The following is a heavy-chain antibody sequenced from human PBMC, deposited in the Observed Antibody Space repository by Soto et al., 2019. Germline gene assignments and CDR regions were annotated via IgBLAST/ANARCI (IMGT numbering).Heavy chain of an antibody. CDR2: IKEDGSEI. J-gene: IGHJ5*02. CDR3: ARGPIDIDQGNTRFDT. V-gene: IGHV3-7*01. Sequence: PGGSLRLSCEICAFTFSSYWMTWVRQAPGKGLEWVANIKEDGSEIYYLDSVKGRFTISRDNAKNSLYLQMNSLRVDDTAVYYCARGPIDIDQGNTRFDTLCQGAVLTVSA. D-gene: IGHD3-9*01. CDR1: AFTFSSYW.